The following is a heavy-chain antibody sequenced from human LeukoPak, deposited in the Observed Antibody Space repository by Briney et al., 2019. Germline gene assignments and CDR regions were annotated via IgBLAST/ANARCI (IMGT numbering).Heavy chain of an antibody. Sequence: ASVKVSCKASGYTFTSYGISWVRQAPGQGLEWMGWISAYKGNTNYAQNLQGKFTMTTDTSKSTAYIELRSLRSDDTAVYYCARDRRSGYCSSNSCYLYDYWGQGTLVTVSS. D-gene: IGHD2-2*01. CDR3: ARDRRSGYCSSNSCYLYDY. CDR2: ISAYKGNT. CDR1: GYTFTSYG. V-gene: IGHV1-18*01. J-gene: IGHJ4*02.